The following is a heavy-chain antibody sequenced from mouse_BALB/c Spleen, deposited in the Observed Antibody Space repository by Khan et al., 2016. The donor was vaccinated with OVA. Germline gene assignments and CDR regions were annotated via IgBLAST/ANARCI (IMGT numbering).Heavy chain of an antibody. CDR1: GFTFSRFG. CDR3: ARDSNFDY. Sequence: EVELVESGGGLVQPGGSRKLSCAASGFTFSRFGMHWVRQAPEKGLEWVAYISSGSSTIYYADTVKGRFTISRDNHKNTLFLQMTSLRSEDTAMYDCARDSNFDYWGQGTTLTVSS. J-gene: IGHJ2*01. CDR2: ISSGSSTI. V-gene: IGHV5-17*02.